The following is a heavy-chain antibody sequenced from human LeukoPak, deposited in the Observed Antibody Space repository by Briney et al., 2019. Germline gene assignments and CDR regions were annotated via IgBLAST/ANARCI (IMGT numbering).Heavy chain of an antibody. J-gene: IGHJ5*02. D-gene: IGHD3-10*01. CDR1: GFTFSSYA. CDR2: ISDSGSHI. Sequence: GGSLRLSCAASGFTFSSYAMTWVRQASGKGLEWVSEISDSGSHIYYAGSVRGRFTISRDNFKSTLYLQMNSLGADDTAVYYCAKDRYGSGTYVSFDPWGQGTLVTVSS. V-gene: IGHV3-23*01. CDR3: AKDRYGSGTYVSFDP.